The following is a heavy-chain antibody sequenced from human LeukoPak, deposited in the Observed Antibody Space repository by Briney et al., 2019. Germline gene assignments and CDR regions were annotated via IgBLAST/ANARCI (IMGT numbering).Heavy chain of an antibody. CDR2: MNPNSGNT. CDR3: ARGHYDFWSGYYTGQEAFDI. J-gene: IGHJ3*02. D-gene: IGHD3-3*01. V-gene: IGHV1-8*02. CDR1: GHTFTSYD. Sequence: ASVKVSCKASGHTFTSYDINWVRQATGQGLEWMGWMNPNSGNTAYAQKFQGRVTMTRNTSISTAYMELSSLRSEDTAVYYCARGHYDFWSGYYTGQEAFDIWGQGTMVTVSS.